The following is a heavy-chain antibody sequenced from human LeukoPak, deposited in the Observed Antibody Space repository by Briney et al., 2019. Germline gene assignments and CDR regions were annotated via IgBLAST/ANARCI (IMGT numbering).Heavy chain of an antibody. V-gene: IGHV1-2*02. J-gene: IGHJ4*02. CDR2: MNPNSGGT. Sequence: GASVKVSCKASGYTFTDYYIHWVRQAPGQGLEWMAWMNPNSGGTSYAQKFQGRVTVTRDTSISTAYMELSRLKFDDTAVYYCARNKEGESLDYWGQGTLVTVSS. CDR1: GYTFTDYY. CDR3: ARNKEGESLDY.